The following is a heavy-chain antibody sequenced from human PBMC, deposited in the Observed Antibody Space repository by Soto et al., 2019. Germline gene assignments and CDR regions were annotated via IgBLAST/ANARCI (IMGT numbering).Heavy chain of an antibody. J-gene: IGHJ4*02. CDR1: GDAISGCGYS. V-gene: IGHV4-30-2*01. Sequence: QLHLQESGSGLVKPSQTLSVTCAVSGDAISGCGYSWTWIRQRAGKGLEWIGCLDHSGSTYYNPSLNIRVTISEDRPKSQFSLKLLSVTAADTAVYYCARGIVVVPAAYFDYWGQGTLVTVTS. CDR3: ARGIVVVPAAYFDY. CDR2: LDHSGST. D-gene: IGHD2-2*01.